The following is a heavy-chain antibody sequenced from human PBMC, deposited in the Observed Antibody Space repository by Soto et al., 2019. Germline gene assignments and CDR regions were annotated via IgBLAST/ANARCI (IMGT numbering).Heavy chain of an antibody. CDR2: IYYSGST. CDR3: ARRAYCGGDCYFHYYFDY. D-gene: IGHD2-21*01. V-gene: IGHV4-59*08. CDR1: GGSISSYY. J-gene: IGHJ4*02. Sequence: PSGTLSLTYTVSGGSISSYYWSWIRQPPGKGLEWIGYIYYSGSTNYNPSLKSRVTISVDTSKNQFSLKLSSVTAADTAVYYCARRAYCGGDCYFHYYFDYCGQGTLVTVSS.